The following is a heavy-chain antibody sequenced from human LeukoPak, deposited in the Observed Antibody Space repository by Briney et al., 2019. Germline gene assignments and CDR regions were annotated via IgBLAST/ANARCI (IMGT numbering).Heavy chain of an antibody. D-gene: IGHD3-22*01. J-gene: IGHJ4*02. CDR1: GFTFSNAW. Sequence: GGSLRLSCAASGFTFSNAWMSWVRQAPGKGLEWVGRIKSKTDGGTTDYAAPVKGRFTIPRDDSKNTLYLQMNSLKTEDTAVYYCTTGDSSGYYPPLFDYWGQGTLVTVSS. V-gene: IGHV3-15*01. CDR2: IKSKTDGGTT. CDR3: TTGDSSGYYPPLFDY.